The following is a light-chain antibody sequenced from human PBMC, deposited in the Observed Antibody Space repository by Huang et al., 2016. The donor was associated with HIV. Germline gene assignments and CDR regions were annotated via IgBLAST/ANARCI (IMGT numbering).Light chain of an antibody. Sequence: EIVLTQSPGTLSLSPGERATLSCRASQSVRSNYLAWSQQKPGQAPRLLIYDASTRATGIPDRFSGSGSGTDFTLTISRLEPEDFAVYFCQQYGSSPRTFGQGTKVEIK. J-gene: IGKJ1*01. CDR3: QQYGSSPRT. CDR2: DAS. V-gene: IGKV3-20*01. CDR1: QSVRSNY.